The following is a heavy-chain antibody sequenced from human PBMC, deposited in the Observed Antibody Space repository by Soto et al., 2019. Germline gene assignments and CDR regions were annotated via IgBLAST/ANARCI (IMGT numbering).Heavy chain of an antibody. D-gene: IGHD6-19*01. V-gene: IGHV4-59*01. CDR2: IYYSGST. J-gene: IGHJ4*02. CDR3: ARGFSGWYYFDY. CDR1: GGSISSYY. Sequence: SETLSLTCTVSGGSISSYYWSWIRQPPGKGLEWIGYIYYSGSTDYNPSLKSRVTISVDTSKNQFSLKLSSVTAADTAVYYCARGFSGWYYFDYWGQGTLVTVSS.